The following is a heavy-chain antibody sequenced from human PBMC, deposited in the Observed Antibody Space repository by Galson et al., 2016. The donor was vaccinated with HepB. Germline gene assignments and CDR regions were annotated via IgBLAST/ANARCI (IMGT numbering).Heavy chain of an antibody. CDR1: GGSIRSTYH. J-gene: IGHJ6*02. V-gene: IGHV4-31*03. CDR2: IYSKEST. CDR3: ARGDYGMDV. Sequence: SLTCTVSGGSIRSTYHWSWIRHRPGKGLEWIGYIYSKESTYYNPSFKSRLTISIDTSKNQFSLNLTSVTAADTAFYYCARGDYGMDVWGQGTTVTVSS.